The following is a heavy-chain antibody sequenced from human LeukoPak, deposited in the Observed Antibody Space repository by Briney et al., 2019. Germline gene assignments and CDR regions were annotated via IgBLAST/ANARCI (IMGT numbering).Heavy chain of an antibody. V-gene: IGHV3-23*01. CDR1: GFTFSSYA. J-gene: IGHJ6*02. CDR2: ISGSGGST. D-gene: IGHD5-12*01. CDR3: AKDRESGYAPYDMDV. Sequence: GGSLRLSCAASGFTFSSYAMTWVRQAPGKGLEWVSTISGSGGSTFYTDSVMGRFTISRDNSKNTLSLHMNSLRAEDTAIYYCAKDRESGYAPYDMDVWGRGTTVTVSS.